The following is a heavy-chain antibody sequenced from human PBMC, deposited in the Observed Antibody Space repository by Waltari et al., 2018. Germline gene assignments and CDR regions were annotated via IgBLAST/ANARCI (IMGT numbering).Heavy chain of an antibody. V-gene: IGHV5-51*01. J-gene: IGHJ4*02. Sequence: EVHLVQSGAEVKKTVESLKISCKGSGYSFTSYWICWLRQMPRKGREWMGIISPVDTDSRDSQSSQVKGTSSASKAMSTAYLQWSILKATDTAMYECARRHGYGSEGYPCVYYDYWGQGTLVTVSS. CDR2: ISPVDTDS. D-gene: IGHD3-10*01. CDR1: GYSFTSYW. CDR3: ARRHGYGSEGYPCVYYDY.